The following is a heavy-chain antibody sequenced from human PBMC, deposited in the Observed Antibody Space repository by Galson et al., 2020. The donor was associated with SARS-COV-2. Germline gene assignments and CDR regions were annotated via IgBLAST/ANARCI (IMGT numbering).Heavy chain of an antibody. J-gene: IGHJ2*01. CDR2: IYYSRST. D-gene: IGHD5-18*01. CDR3: ARIYSSAAWTFDV. CDR1: AGSITSMSHY. V-gene: IGHV4-39*07. Sequence: SETLSLTCSVSAGSITSMSHYWGWIRQPPGKGLEWIGSIYYSRSTYYNPSRKSRVTIAIDTSKNQFSLNLTSVPAADTAVYYCARIYSSAAWTFDVWGRGTLVTVSS.